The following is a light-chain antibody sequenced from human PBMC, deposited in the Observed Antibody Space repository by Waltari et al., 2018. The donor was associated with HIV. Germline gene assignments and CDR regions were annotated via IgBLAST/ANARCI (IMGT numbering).Light chain of an antibody. Sequence: QSVLTQPPSVSAAPGQSVTISCSATIGNFRNNFVSWYQQLPGTAPSRIMYDNDKRPSGIPDRFSGSKSGTSATLAISGLQPGDESFYYCETWHTALSAGVFGTGTKVTVL. CDR2: DND. CDR1: IGNFRNNF. J-gene: IGLJ1*01. V-gene: IGLV1-51*01. CDR3: ETWHTALSAGV.